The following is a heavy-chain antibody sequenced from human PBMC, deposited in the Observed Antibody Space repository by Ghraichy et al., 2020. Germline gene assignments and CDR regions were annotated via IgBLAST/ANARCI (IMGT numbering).Heavy chain of an antibody. D-gene: IGHD6-13*01. CDR1: GCSISSYY. Sequence: LNISCTVSGCSISSYYWSWIRQPPGKGLEWIGYIYYSGSTNYNPSLKSRVTISVDTSKNQFSLKLSSVTAADTAVYYCARDLMAAASQRFDPWGQGTLVTVSS. CDR3: ARDLMAAASQRFDP. CDR2: IYYSGST. V-gene: IGHV4-59*01. J-gene: IGHJ5*02.